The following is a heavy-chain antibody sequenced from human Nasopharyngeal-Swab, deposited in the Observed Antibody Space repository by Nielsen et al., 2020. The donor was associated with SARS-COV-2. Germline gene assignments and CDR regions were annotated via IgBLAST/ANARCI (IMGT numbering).Heavy chain of an antibody. J-gene: IGHJ4*02. V-gene: IGHV4-59*01. D-gene: IGHD3-9*01. Sequence: GSLRLSCTVSGGSISSYYWSWIRQPPGKGLEWIGYIYYSGSTNYNPSLKSRVTMSVDTSKNQFSLKLSSVTAADTAVYYCASGLNWFPFDYWGQGTLVTVSS. CDR1: GGSISSYY. CDR2: IYYSGST. CDR3: ASGLNWFPFDY.